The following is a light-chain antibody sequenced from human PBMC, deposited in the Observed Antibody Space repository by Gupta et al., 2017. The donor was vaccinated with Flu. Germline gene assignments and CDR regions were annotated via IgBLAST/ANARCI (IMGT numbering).Light chain of an antibody. CDR3: QQYNNWSPGT. J-gene: IGKJ1*01. Sequence: EIVMTQSPATLSVSPGERATLSCRASQSVSSNLAWYQQKPGQAPRLLIYGASTRATGIPARFSGSGSGTEFTLTISILQSEDFAVYYCQQYNNWSPGTFGQGTKVEIK. V-gene: IGKV3-15*01. CDR1: QSVSSN. CDR2: GAS.